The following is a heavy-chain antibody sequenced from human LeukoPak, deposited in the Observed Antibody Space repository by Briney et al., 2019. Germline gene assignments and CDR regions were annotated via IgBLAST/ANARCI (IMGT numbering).Heavy chain of an antibody. V-gene: IGHV4-61*01. Sequence: SGTLSLTCAVSGGSISSSYWWSWIRQPPGKGLEWIGYIYYSGSTNYNPSLKSRVTISVDTSKNQFSLKLTSVTAADTAVYYCARGGSWFDPWGQGTLVTVSS. J-gene: IGHJ5*02. CDR2: IYYSGST. D-gene: IGHD3-10*01. CDR3: ARGGSWFDP. CDR1: GGSISSSYW.